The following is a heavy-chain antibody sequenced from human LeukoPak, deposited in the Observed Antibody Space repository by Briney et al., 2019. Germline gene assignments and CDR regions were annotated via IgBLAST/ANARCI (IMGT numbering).Heavy chain of an antibody. Sequence: PGGSLRLSCAASGFTFSSYWMSWVRQPPGKGLEWIGEIYHSGSTNYNPSLKSRVTISVDKSKNQFSLKLSSVTAADTAVYYCARARIAAAGPIFDYWGQGTLVTVSS. CDR1: GFTFSSYW. V-gene: IGHV4-4*02. D-gene: IGHD6-13*01. CDR2: IYHSGST. J-gene: IGHJ4*02. CDR3: ARARIAAAGPIFDY.